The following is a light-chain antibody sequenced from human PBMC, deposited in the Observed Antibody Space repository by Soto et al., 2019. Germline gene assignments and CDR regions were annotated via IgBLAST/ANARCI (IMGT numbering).Light chain of an antibody. Sequence: EIVLTQSPATLSLSPGERATLSCRASQTLTSNYLAWYQQKPGQAPRLLIHGAASRATGIPDRFSGSGSGTDFTLTISRLEPEDFAVYYCQQYSDWPLTFGGGTKVEIK. CDR3: QQYSDWPLT. CDR1: QTLTSNY. V-gene: IGKV3-20*01. CDR2: GAA. J-gene: IGKJ4*01.